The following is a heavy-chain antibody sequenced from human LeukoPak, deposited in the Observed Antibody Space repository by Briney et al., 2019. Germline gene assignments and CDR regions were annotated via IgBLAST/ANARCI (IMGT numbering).Heavy chain of an antibody. Sequence: SQTLSLTCAISGDSISSNSATWNWIRQSPSRGLEWLGRTYYRPKWYNEYAVSVKSRMTINADTSKNQFSLQLNSVTPEDTAVYYCARRKDGGNYFDYWGQGTLVTVSS. D-gene: IGHD4-23*01. V-gene: IGHV6-1*01. CDR3: ARRKDGGNYFDY. CDR1: GDSISSNSAT. CDR2: TYYRPKWYN. J-gene: IGHJ4*02.